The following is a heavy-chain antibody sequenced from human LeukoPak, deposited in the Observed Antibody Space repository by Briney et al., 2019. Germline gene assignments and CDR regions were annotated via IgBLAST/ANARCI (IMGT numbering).Heavy chain of an antibody. CDR2: ISYDGSNK. J-gene: IGHJ4*02. V-gene: IGHV3-30*03. D-gene: IGHD3-10*01. CDR1: GLTFSSYG. CDR3: ARDRAYYYGSGRPLFDY. Sequence: GGSLRLSCAASGLTFSSYGMHWVRQAPGKGLEWVAVISYDGSNKYYADAVNGRFTISRDNAKNTLYLQMNSLRAENTAVYYCARDRAYYYGSGRPLFDYWGQGTLVTVSS.